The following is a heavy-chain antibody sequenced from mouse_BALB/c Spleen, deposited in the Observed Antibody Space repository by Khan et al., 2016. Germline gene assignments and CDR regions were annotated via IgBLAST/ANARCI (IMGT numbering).Heavy chain of an antibody. D-gene: IGHD2-2*01. CDR3: ARVGGYRYYFDY. V-gene: IGHV7-3*02. CDR1: GFTFTDYY. J-gene: IGHJ2*01. CDR2: IRNKANGYTT. Sequence: EVELVESGGGLVQPGGSLRLSCATSGFTFTDYYMSWVRQPPGKALEWLGFIRNKANGYTTEYSASVKGRFTISRDNSQSILYLQMNTLRAEDSATYYCARVGGYRYYFDYWGQGTTLTVSS.